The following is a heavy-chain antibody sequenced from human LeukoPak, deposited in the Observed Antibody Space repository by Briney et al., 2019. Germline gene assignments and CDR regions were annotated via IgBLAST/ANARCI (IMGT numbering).Heavy chain of an antibody. J-gene: IGHJ3*02. D-gene: IGHD6-13*01. V-gene: IGHV3-21*01. CDR2: ISSSSSYI. CDR3: ARDPAGRPRHDAFDI. Sequence: PGGSLRLSCAASGFTFSSHWMSWVRQAPGKGLEWVSSISSSSSYIYYADSVKGRFTISRDNSKNTLYLQMNSLRAEDTAVYYCARDPAGRPRHDAFDIWGQGTMVTVSS. CDR1: GFTFSSHW.